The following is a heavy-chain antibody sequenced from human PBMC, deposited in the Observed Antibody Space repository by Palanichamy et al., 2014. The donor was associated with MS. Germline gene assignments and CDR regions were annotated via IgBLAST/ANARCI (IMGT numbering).Heavy chain of an antibody. CDR3: ARHLVRGDLHY. J-gene: IGHJ4*02. D-gene: IGHD3-10*01. V-gene: IGHV4-39*01. Sequence: QLQLQESGPGLVKPSETLSLACTVSGGSISSSSSYYWGWIRQPPGKGLEWIGSIYYTGTTYYNASLKSRVTLSVDTSKNQFSLKLTSVTASDTAVYYCARHLVRGDLHYWGQGTPVTISS. CDR2: IYYTGTT. CDR1: GGSISSSSSYY.